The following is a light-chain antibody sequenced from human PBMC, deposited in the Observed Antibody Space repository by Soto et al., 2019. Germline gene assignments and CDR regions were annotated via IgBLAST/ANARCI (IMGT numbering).Light chain of an antibody. V-gene: IGLV1-40*01. CDR2: GGN. CDR3: AAWDDSLNGYV. CDR1: SSNIGAGYA. Sequence: QSALTQPPSMSGAPGQRVTISCTGSSSNIGAGYAVHWYQQLPGAAPRLLIYGGNNRPSGVPDRFSGSRSGTSASLAITGLQAEDEADYYCAAWDDSLNGYVFGTGTKVTVL. J-gene: IGLJ1*01.